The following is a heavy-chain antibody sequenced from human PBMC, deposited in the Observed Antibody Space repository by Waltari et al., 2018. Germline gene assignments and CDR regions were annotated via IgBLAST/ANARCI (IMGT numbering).Heavy chain of an antibody. Sequence: QVQLQQWGAGLLKPSETLSLTCAVYGGSFSGYYWSWIRQPPGKGLEWIGEINHSGSTNYNPSLKSRVTISVDTSKNQFSLKLSSVTAADTAVYYCARVGYSSGWTQGYGMDVWGQGTTVTVSS. CDR3: ARVGYSSGWTQGYGMDV. V-gene: IGHV4-34*01. D-gene: IGHD6-19*01. J-gene: IGHJ6*02. CDR2: INHSGST. CDR1: GGSFSGYY.